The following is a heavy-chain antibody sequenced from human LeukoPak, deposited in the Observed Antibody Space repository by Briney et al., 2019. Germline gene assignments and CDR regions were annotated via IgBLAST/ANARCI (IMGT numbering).Heavy chain of an antibody. J-gene: IGHJ4*02. CDR1: GYTFTGYY. D-gene: IGHD2-2*01. CDR2: INHNSGGT. V-gene: IGHV1-2*02. CDR3: ARGGVVYCSSPNCYRTDF. Sequence: ASVKVSFKASGYTFTGYYMHWVRQAPGQGLEWMGWINHNSGGTNYAQKFQGRVTMARDTSISTVYMELNSLTSDDTAVYYRARGGVVYCSSPNCYRTDFWGQGTLVTVSS.